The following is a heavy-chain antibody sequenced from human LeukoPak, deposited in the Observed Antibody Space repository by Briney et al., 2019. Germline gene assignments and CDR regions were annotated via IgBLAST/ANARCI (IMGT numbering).Heavy chain of an antibody. CDR2: INAGNGNT. CDR1: GYTFTSYA. D-gene: IGHD3-3*01. CDR3: ARDQYDFWSGAANWFDP. V-gene: IGHV1-3*01. Sequence: ASVKVSCKASGYTFTSYAMHWVRQAPGQRLEWMGWINAGNGNTKYSQKFQGRVTITRDTSASTAYMELSSLRSEDTAVYYCARDQYDFWSGAANWFDPWGQGTLVTVSS. J-gene: IGHJ5*02.